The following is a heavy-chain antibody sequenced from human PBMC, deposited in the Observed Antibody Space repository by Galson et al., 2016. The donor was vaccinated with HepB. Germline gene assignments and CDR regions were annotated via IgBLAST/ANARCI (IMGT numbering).Heavy chain of an antibody. Sequence: ETLSLTCTVSGASISDSNWWTWVRQVPEKGLEWLGEIYHTGTSNNNPFLSSRFTLSVDKSRNQFSLNVTSVTAADTAVYNCARASVIPGARMIFDPWGQGTLVTVSS. D-gene: IGHD2-2*01. CDR3: ARASVIPGARMIFDP. V-gene: IGHV4-4*02. J-gene: IGHJ5*02. CDR2: IYHTGTS. CDR1: GASISDSNW.